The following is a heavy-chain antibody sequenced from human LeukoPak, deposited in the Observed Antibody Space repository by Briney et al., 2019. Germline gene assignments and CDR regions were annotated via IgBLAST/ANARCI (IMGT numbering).Heavy chain of an antibody. CDR3: ARDERYYDSSGYYYGLDV. D-gene: IGHD3-22*01. CDR2: INPNSDGT. J-gene: IGHJ6*02. Sequence: ASAKVSCKASGYTFTGYYMHWVRQAPGQGLEWMGWINPNSDGTNYAQKFQGRVTMTRDTSISTAYMELSRLRSDDTAVYYCARDERYYDSSGYYYGLDVWGQGTTVTVSS. V-gene: IGHV1-2*02. CDR1: GYTFTGYY.